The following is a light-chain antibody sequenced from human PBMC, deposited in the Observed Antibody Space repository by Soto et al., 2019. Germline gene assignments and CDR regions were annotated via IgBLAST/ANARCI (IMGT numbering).Light chain of an antibody. V-gene: IGKV1-5*03. CDR3: QQYNDFQYS. Sequence: DIQMTQSPSTLSASVGDGVTITCRASQNIGSWLAWYQQKPGEAPKLLISKATNLQSGVPSRFSGSGSGTDFSLTISSLQPVDSATHFCQQYNDFQYSFGPGTKVDIK. CDR1: QNIGSW. CDR2: KAT. J-gene: IGKJ2*01.